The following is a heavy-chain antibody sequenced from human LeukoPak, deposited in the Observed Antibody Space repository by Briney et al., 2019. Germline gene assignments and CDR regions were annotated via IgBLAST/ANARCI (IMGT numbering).Heavy chain of an antibody. CDR2: ISRTSEYI. V-gene: IGHV3-21*04. CDR1: GFSFSIYF. CDR3: AKGPSKPQWLFPRDRVFY. Sequence: PGGSLRLSCAASGFSFSIYFMNWVRQAPGKGLEWVSSISRTSEYIHYADSVRGRFAISRDNSKNTLYLQMNSLRAEDTAVYYCAKGPSKPQWLFPRDRVFYWGQGTLVTVSS. D-gene: IGHD3-22*01. J-gene: IGHJ4*02.